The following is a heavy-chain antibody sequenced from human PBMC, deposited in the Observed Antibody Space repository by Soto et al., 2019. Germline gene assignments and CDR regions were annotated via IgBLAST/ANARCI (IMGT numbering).Heavy chain of an antibody. J-gene: IGHJ4*02. D-gene: IGHD2-2*03. CDR3: ARGVDIPASYEF. Sequence: QAHLVQSGAEVKKPGSSVKVSCKASGDTFRRYALSWVRQAPGQGLEWVGGIMPSLGAPNYAQNLQGRVTITGDESTSSVYMEMSSLRSDDTAVYYGARGVDIPASYEFWGQGILVTVSS. CDR2: IMPSLGAP. CDR1: GDTFRRYA. V-gene: IGHV1-69*01.